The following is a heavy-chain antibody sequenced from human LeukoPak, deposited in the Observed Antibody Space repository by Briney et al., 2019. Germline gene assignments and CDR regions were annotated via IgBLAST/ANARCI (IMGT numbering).Heavy chain of an antibody. Sequence: GGSLRLSCAASGFTFSSYGMHWVRQAPGKGLEWVAFIRYDGGNKYYADSVKGRFTISRDNPKNTLYLQMNSLRAEDTAVYYCVPYCSSTSCYTGPWGQGTLVTVSS. CDR3: VPYCSSTSCYTGP. D-gene: IGHD2-2*02. V-gene: IGHV3-30*02. CDR1: GFTFSSYG. CDR2: IRYDGGNK. J-gene: IGHJ5*02.